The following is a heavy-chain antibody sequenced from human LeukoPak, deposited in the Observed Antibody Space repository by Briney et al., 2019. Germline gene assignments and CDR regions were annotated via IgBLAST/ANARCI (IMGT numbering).Heavy chain of an antibody. J-gene: IGHJ4*02. CDR2: INHSGST. CDR3: ARGIAMVRGAD. V-gene: IGHV4-34*01. CDR1: GGSFSGYY. Sequence: SETLSLTCGVYGGSFSGYYWSWIRQPPGKGLEWIGEINHSGSTNYNPSLKSRVTISVDTSKNQFSLKLSSVTAADTAVYYCARGIAMVRGADWGQGTLVIVSS. D-gene: IGHD3-10*01.